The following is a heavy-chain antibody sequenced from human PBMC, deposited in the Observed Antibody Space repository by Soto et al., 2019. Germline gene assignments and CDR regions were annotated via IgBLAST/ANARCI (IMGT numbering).Heavy chain of an antibody. V-gene: IGHV4-30-4*01. CDR1: GGSIRSGDHY. CDR3: AREVTTGSYYYGLDV. D-gene: IGHD4-17*01. CDR2: IHYRGNI. J-gene: IGHJ6*02. Sequence: QVQLQESGPGLVKPSQTLSLSCAVSGGSIRSGDHYWSWIRQAPGKGLEWIGFIHYRGNIYYKPSLKSRVSISVDTSKNHFSLNLSSVTAADTAVYYCAREVTTGSYYYGLDVWGQGTKVTVSS.